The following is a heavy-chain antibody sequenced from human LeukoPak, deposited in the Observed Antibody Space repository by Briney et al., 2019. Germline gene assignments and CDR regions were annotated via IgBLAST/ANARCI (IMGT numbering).Heavy chain of an antibody. CDR3: ARLKDYNWNYKAFDI. CDR1: GYTLTELS. V-gene: IGHV1-24*01. J-gene: IGHJ3*02. D-gene: IGHD1-7*01. CDR2: FDPEDGET. Sequence: GASVKVSCKVSGYTLTELSMHWVRQAPGKGLEWMGGFDPEDGETIYAQKFQGRVTMTEDTSTDTAYMELSSLRSEDTAVYYCARLKDYNWNYKAFDIWGQGTMVTVSS.